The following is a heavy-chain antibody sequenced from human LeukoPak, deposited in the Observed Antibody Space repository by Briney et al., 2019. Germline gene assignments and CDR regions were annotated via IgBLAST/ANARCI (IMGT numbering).Heavy chain of an antibody. Sequence: GGCLRLSCAASGYPFSGSDRHWVRQAAGKGLEWVAFVSHEGSSKFDAETVKGRFGRSKDNSKSTTYLQMHGLRADDTAVYYCAKATGGWPRFFDHWGQGTLVAVSS. D-gene: IGHD6-19*01. CDR1: GYPFSGSD. CDR3: AKATGGWPRFFDH. V-gene: IGHV3-30*18. CDR2: VSHEGSSK. J-gene: IGHJ4*02.